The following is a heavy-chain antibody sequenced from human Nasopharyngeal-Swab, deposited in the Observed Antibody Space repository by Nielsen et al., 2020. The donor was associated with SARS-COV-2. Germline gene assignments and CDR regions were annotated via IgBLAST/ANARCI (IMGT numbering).Heavy chain of an antibody. J-gene: IGHJ6*03. CDR1: GGSFSGYY. CDR3: ARAGDLTAYYSYYMDV. D-gene: IGHD2-21*02. V-gene: IGHV4-34*01. CDR2: VNHSGST. Sequence: SETLSLTCAVYGGSFSGYYWSWIRQPPGKGLEWIGEVNHSGSTHYNLSLKSRVTISVDTSNNQFSLKLSSVTAADTALYYCARAGDLTAYYSYYMDVWGNGTTVTVSS.